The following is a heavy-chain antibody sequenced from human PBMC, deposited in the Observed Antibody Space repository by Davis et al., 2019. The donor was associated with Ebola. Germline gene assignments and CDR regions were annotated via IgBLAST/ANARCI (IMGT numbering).Heavy chain of an antibody. Sequence: SGPTLVKPTQTLTLTCTFSGFSLSSTAVGVTWIRQPPGKALEWLALIYWNDDNHYSPSVKSRLTITKDTSKNQVVLTMTNMDPVDTATYYCARVRDYYDSSGYFDYWGQGTLVTVSS. V-gene: IGHV2-5*01. J-gene: IGHJ4*02. D-gene: IGHD3-22*01. CDR3: ARVRDYYDSSGYFDY. CDR2: IYWNDDN. CDR1: GFSLSSTAVG.